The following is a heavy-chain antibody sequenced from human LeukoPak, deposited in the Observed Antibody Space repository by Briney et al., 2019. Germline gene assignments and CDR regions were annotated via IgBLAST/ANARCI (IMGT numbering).Heavy chain of an antibody. CDR1: GGSITSSY. V-gene: IGHV4-59*01. CDR2: IYYSGST. D-gene: IGHD3-10*01. J-gene: IGHJ5*02. CDR3: ARDPTGNNWFDP. Sequence: PSETLSLTCTVSGGSITSSYWSWIRQPPGKGLERIGYIYYSGSTNYNPSLKSRVTISVDTSMNQFSLKLSSVTAADTALYYCARDPTGNNWFDPWGQGTLVTVSS.